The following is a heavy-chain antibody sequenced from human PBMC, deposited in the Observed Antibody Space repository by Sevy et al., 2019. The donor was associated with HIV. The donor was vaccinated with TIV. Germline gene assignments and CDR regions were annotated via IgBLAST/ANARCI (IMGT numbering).Heavy chain of an antibody. CDR2: IRYDGSNK. CDR3: AKALMDIVVVPAALGYYYYGMDV. CDR1: GFTFSSYG. Sequence: GGSLRLSCAASGFTFSSYGMHWVRQAPGKGLEWVAFIRYDGSNKYYADSVKGRFTISRDNSKNTLYLQMNSLRAEDTAWYYWAKALMDIVVVPAALGYYYYGMDVWGQGTTVTVSS. J-gene: IGHJ6*02. D-gene: IGHD2-2*03. V-gene: IGHV3-30*02.